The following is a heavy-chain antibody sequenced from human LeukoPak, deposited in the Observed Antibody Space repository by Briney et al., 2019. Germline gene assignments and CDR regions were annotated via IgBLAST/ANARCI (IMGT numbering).Heavy chain of an antibody. V-gene: IGHV1-2*06. J-gene: IGHJ4*02. CDR2: INPNSGGT. D-gene: IGHD3-22*01. CDR3: ARVGYLGYYFDY. Sequence: ASVKVSCKASGYTFTGYYMHWVRQAPGQGLEWMGRINPNSGGTNYAQKFQGRVTMTRDTSISTAYMELRRLRSDDTAVYYCARVGYLGYYFDYWGQGTLVTVSS. CDR1: GYTFTGYY.